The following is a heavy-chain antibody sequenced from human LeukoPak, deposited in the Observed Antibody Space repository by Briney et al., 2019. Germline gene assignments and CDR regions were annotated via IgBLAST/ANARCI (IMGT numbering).Heavy chain of an antibody. V-gene: IGHV3-23*01. J-gene: IGHJ4*02. Sequence: GGSLRLSCAASGFTFSNYAMNWVRQAPEKGLEWVSAISGSGGSTYYADSVKGRFTISRDNCKNTLYLQMNSLRAEDTALYSCAKGAYSGSYGAFDYWGQGTLVTVSS. CDR3: AKGAYSGSYGAFDY. CDR2: ISGSGGST. D-gene: IGHD1-26*01. CDR1: GFTFSNYA.